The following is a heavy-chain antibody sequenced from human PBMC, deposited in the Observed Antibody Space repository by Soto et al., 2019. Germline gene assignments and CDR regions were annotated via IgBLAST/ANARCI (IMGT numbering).Heavy chain of an antibody. CDR3: ARAPVFSYDTSDYYWDY. Sequence: LTLAXTGSGGSFSRYCKSWVRQPPGKGLEWIGYIYYSGSTNYNPSLKSRVTISVDTSKNQFSLKLSSVTAADTAVYYCARAPVFSYDTSDYYWDYWGLGTLVTVS. D-gene: IGHD3-22*01. J-gene: IGHJ4*02. CDR1: GGSFSRYC. V-gene: IGHV4-59*01. CDR2: IYYSGST.